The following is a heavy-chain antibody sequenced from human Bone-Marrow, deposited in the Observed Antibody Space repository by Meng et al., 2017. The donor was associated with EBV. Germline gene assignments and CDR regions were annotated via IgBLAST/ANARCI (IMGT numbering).Heavy chain of an antibody. CDR1: GYTFSTYA. V-gene: IGHV1-3*01. D-gene: IGHD3-22*01. CDR3: ARDSSGDSRNFDP. CDR2: INVGNGDT. J-gene: IGHJ5*02. Sequence: QVPLVQSGAEVKKPGASVKVSRKASGYTFSTYAIHWVRQAPGQRREWMGWINVGNGDTKYSQKLQGRVTITRDTSASTAYMELRSLRSEDTAVYYCARDSSGDSRNFDPWGQGTLVTVSS.